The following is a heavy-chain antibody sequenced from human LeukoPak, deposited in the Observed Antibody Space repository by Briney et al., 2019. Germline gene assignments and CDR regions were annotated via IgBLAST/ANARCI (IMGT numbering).Heavy chain of an antibody. CDR2: INPNSGGT. CDR1: VYTFTGYY. J-gene: IGHJ4*02. Sequence: ASVKVSCKASVYTFTGYYMHWVRQAPGQRLEWMGWINPNSGGTSYAQKFQGRVTMTRDTSISTAYMELSRLRSDDTAVYYCARLNSLWFGELDFDYWGQGTLVTVSS. V-gene: IGHV1-2*02. CDR3: ARLNSLWFGELDFDY. D-gene: IGHD3-10*01.